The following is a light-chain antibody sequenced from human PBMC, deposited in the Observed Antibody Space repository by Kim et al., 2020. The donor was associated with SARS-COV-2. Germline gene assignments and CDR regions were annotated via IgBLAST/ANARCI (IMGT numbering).Light chain of an antibody. V-gene: IGLV1-40*01. CDR1: TSNSGAGYD. J-gene: IGLJ1*01. CDR3: QSYDSSLSGYV. Sequence: GVTRSCSGITSNSGAGYDVHWYKQLPGTAPKLLIYGNSNRPSGVPDRFSGSKSGTSASLAITGLQAEDEADYYCQSYDSSLSGYVFGTGTKVTVL. CDR2: GNS.